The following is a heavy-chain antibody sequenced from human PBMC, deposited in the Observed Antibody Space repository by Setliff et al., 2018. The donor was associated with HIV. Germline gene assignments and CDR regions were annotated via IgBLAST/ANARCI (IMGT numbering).Heavy chain of an antibody. CDR1: GDSFTTTSHS. J-gene: IGHJ5*01. CDR3: ARGYSSSWYDS. CDR2: IYTSGST. Sequence: PSETLSLTCDVSGDSFTTTSHSWAWLRQPAGRGLEWIGYIYTSGSTNYNPSLKNRVTISVDTFKNQFSLRLSSVTAADTAVYYCARGYSSSWYDSWGQGTLVTVS. D-gene: IGHD6-13*01. V-gene: IGHV4-61*09.